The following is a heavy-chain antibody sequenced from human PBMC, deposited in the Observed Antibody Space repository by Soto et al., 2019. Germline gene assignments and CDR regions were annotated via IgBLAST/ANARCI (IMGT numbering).Heavy chain of an antibody. CDR3: ARDGYDSSGYYYCFRY. J-gene: IGHJ4*02. CDR1: AYPVSIYG. Sequence: ALVTVSGKSSAYPVSIYGIGSVRQAPGQGLEWMGWISAYNGNTNYAQKLQGRVTMTTDTSTSTAYMELRSLRSDDTAVYYCARDGYDSSGYYYCFRYWGQGTLVT. V-gene: IGHV1-18*04. CDR2: ISAYNGNT. D-gene: IGHD3-22*01.